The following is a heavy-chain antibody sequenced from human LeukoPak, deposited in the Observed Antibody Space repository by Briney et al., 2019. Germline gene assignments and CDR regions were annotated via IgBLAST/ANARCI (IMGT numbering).Heavy chain of an antibody. V-gene: IGHV3-21*01. CDR3: ARGEYYYDSSGYFDY. J-gene: IGHJ4*02. CDR2: ISSSSYI. D-gene: IGHD3-22*01. CDR1: GFTFSSYS. Sequence: GGSLRLSCAASGFTFSSYSMNWVRQAPGKGLEWVSSISSSSYIYYADSVKGRFTISRDNAKNSLYLQMNSLRAEDTAVYYCARGEYYYDSSGYFDYWGQGTLVTVSS.